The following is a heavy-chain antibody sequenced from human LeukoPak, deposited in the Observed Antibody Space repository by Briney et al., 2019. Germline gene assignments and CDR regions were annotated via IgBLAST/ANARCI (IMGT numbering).Heavy chain of an antibody. CDR3: AGGLMLTSGGFES. Sequence: PGGSLRLSCAASAFSVSDKYMSWGRQAPGKGLEWVSVLYTGGDTFYADSVRGRFTISRDNFRNTVSLQMNSLRADDTALYYCAGGLMLTSGGFESWGQGALVTVSS. V-gene: IGHV3-53*01. CDR2: LYTGGDT. D-gene: IGHD3-16*01. CDR1: AFSVSDKY. J-gene: IGHJ4*02.